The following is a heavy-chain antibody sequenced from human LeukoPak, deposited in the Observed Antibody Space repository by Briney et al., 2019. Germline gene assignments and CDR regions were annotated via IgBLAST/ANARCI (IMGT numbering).Heavy chain of an antibody. J-gene: IGHJ4*02. CDR3: ARATRHRGWYTGYYFDY. Sequence: SVKVSCKASGGTFSSYAISWVRQAPGQGLEWMGRIIPILGIANYAQKFQGRVTINADKSTSTAYMELSSLRSEDTAVYYCARATRHRGWYTGYYFDYWGQGTLVTVSS. V-gene: IGHV1-69*04. D-gene: IGHD6-19*01. CDR2: IIPILGIA. CDR1: GGTFSSYA.